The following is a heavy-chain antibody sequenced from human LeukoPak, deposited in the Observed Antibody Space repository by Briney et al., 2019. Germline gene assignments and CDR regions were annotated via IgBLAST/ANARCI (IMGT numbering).Heavy chain of an antibody. CDR1: GFIFSNYG. J-gene: IGHJ4*02. Sequence: GGSLRLSCAASGFIFSNYGMNWVRQAPGKGLEWVSAISGSGGSTYYADSVKGRFTISRDNSKNTLYLQMNNLRAEDTAVYYCARGEDYGDYFDYWGQGTLVTVSS. CDR2: ISGSGGST. V-gene: IGHV3-23*01. D-gene: IGHD4-17*01. CDR3: ARGEDYGDYFDY.